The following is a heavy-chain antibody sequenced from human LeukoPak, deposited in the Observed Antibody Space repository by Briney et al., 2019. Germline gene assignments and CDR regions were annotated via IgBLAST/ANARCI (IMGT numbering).Heavy chain of an antibody. D-gene: IGHD3-3*01. CDR3: AKEGEVLRFLEWLLGNYFDY. V-gene: IGHV3-30*18. Sequence: GGSLRLSCAASGFTFSSYGMHWVRQAPGKGLEWVAVISYDGSNKYYADSVKGRFTISRDNSKDTLYLQVNSLRAEDTAVYYCAKEGEVLRFLEWLLGNYFDYWGQGTLVTVSS. CDR1: GFTFSSYG. CDR2: ISYDGSNK. J-gene: IGHJ4*02.